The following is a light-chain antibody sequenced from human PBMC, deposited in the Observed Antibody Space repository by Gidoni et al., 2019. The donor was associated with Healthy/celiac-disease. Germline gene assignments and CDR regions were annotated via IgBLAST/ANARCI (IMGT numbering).Light chain of an antibody. CDR3: QYGDT. V-gene: IGKV3-15*01. CDR1: QSVSSN. CDR2: GAS. J-gene: IGKJ2*01. Sequence: DIVMTQSPATLSVSPGARATLSCRASQSVSSNLAWYQQKPGQAPRLLIYGASTRATGIPARFSGSGSGTEFTLTISSLQSEDFAVYYCQYGDTFGQGTKLEIK.